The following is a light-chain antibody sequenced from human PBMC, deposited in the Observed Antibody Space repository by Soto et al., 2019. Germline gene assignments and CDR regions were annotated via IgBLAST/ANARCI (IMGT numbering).Light chain of an antibody. Sequence: DIVMSQSPDSLAVSLGERATINCKSSQSVLSSSNKKNFLAWYQQTPGQPHKLLISWASTREFGVPDRFSGRGSGAGLTVAVSGLEAVGVGGEWGGQDGGGALTFGGGTKVEIK. J-gene: IGKJ4*01. V-gene: IGKV4-1*01. CDR3: GQDGGGALT. CDR2: WAS. CDR1: QSVLSSSNKKNF.